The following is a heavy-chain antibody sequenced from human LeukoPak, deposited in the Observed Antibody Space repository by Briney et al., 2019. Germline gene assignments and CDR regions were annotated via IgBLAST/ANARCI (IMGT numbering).Heavy chain of an antibody. CDR3: ARSKMSDY. CDR2: INPNSGGT. Sequence: GSVTVSCKASGYTFTDNYINWVRQVPGQGLEWMGWINPNSGGTNYAQKFQGRVTMSRDTSINTAYMELSSLRSDDTAVYYCARSKMSDYWGQGTLVTVPS. J-gene: IGHJ4*02. CDR1: GYTFTDNY. D-gene: IGHD5-24*01. V-gene: IGHV1-2*02.